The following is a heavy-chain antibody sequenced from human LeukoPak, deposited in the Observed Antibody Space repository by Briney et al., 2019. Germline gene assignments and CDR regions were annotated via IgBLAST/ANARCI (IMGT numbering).Heavy chain of an antibody. J-gene: IGHJ3*02. CDR1: GYTLTGYY. D-gene: IGHD4-17*01. V-gene: IGHV1-2*02. CDR2: INPNSGGT. CDR3: ARDYGDYTSTDAFDI. Sequence: ASVKVSCKASGYTLTGYYMHWVRQAPGQGLEWMGWINPNSGGTNYAQKFQGRVTMTRDTSISTAYMELSRLRSDDTAVYYCARDYGDYTSTDAFDIWGQGTMVTVSS.